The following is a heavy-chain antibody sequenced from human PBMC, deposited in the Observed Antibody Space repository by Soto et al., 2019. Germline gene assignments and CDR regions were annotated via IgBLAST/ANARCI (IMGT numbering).Heavy chain of an antibody. CDR1: GGSISCGNYY. CDR2: ISYSGST. Sequence: QVQLQESGPGLVKPSQTLSLTCTVSGGSISCGNYYWSWIRQPPGKGLEWIGFISYSGSTYYNASLKSRFTISVDTSKNQFSLNLSFVTAADTAVYYCATMGTPATGLYYFDYWGQGTLVTVSS. V-gene: IGHV4-30-4*01. CDR3: ATMGTPATGLYYFDY. D-gene: IGHD1-7*01. J-gene: IGHJ4*02.